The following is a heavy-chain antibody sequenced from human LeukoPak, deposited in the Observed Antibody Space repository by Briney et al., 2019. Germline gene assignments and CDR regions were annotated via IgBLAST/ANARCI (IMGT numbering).Heavy chain of an antibody. J-gene: IGHJ4*02. Sequence: GGSLRLSCAASGFTFSSYSMSWVPQAPGKGLEWVANIEQDGSERYYVASVKGRFTLSRDNAKNSLYRQMNSLRAEDTAVYYCARGRGSDYWGQGTVVTVSS. D-gene: IGHD3-16*01. CDR3: ARGRGSDY. CDR1: GFTFSSYS. V-gene: IGHV3-7*05. CDR2: IEQDGSER.